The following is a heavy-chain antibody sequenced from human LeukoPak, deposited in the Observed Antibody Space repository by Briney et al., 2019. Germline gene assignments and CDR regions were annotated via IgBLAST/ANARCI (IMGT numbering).Heavy chain of an antibody. CDR3: ARGEVGATSDFDY. V-gene: IGHV1-2*02. J-gene: IGHJ4*02. CDR1: GYTFTGYY. CDR2: INPNSGGT. Sequence: ASVKVSCKASGYTFTGYYMHWVRQAPGQGLGWMGWINPNSGGTNYAQKFQGRVTMTRDTSISTAYMELSRLRSDDTAVYYCARGEVGATSDFDYWGQGTLVTVSS. D-gene: IGHD1-26*01.